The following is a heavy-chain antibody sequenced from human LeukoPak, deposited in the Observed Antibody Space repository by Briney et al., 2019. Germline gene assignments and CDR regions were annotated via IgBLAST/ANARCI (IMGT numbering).Heavy chain of an antibody. D-gene: IGHD3-10*01. V-gene: IGHV1-69*13. Sequence: SVKVSCKAAGGTLSRYAISWVRQAPGQGPELMGGIIPIFGTTNYAQKFQGRVTITADESTSTAYMELSSLRSEDTAVYYCARIVGIASRGYFDYWGQGTLVTVSS. J-gene: IGHJ4*02. CDR1: GGTLSRYA. CDR3: ARIVGIASRGYFDY. CDR2: IIPIFGTT.